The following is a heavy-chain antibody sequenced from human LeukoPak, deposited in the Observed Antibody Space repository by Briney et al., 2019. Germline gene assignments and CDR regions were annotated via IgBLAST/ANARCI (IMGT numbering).Heavy chain of an antibody. CDR1: GYSISSGYY. CDR2: IYHSGST. CDR3: ARVEEMATIGGYFDY. V-gene: IGHV4-38-2*02. J-gene: IGHJ4*02. D-gene: IGHD5-24*01. Sequence: PSETLSLTCTVSGYSISSGYYWGWIRQPPGKGLEGIGSIYHSGSTYYNPSLKSRVTISVDTSKNQFSLKLSSVTAADTAVYYCARVEEMATIGGYFDYWGQGTLVTVSS.